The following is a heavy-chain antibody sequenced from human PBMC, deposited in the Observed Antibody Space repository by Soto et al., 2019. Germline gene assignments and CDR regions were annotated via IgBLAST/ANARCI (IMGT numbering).Heavy chain of an antibody. V-gene: IGHV3-74*01. CDR2: INSDGSIT. CDR1: ACTFSRYW. CDR3: ARRDQIAYYYGMDV. J-gene: IGHJ6*02. D-gene: IGHD2-21*01. Sequence: EVQLVESGGGLVQPGGSLRLSCAASACTFSRYWMNWVRQAPGKGPVWVSRINSDGSITGYADSVKGRFTISRDNAKNTLYLQMNSLSAEDTAVYYCARRDQIAYYYGMDVWGQGTTVTVSS.